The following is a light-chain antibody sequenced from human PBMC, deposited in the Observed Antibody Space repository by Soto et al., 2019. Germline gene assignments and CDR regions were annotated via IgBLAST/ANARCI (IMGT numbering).Light chain of an antibody. V-gene: IGLV2-8*01. CDR1: SSEIGVYDY. CDR3: GTWDSSLCVGV. Sequence: QSALTQPPSASGSPGQSVTISCTGTSSEIGVYDYVSWYQRHPGKAPKLVIYDVTKRPSGVPDRFSGSQSGTSATLDITGLQTGDEAGYYCGTWDSSLCVGVFGGGTKLTVL. J-gene: IGLJ2*01. CDR2: DVT.